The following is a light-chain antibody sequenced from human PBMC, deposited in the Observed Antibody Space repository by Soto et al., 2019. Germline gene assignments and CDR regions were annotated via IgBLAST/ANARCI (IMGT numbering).Light chain of an antibody. J-gene: IGLJ2*01. CDR2: RNN. CDR3: AAWDDGLSGVV. V-gene: IGLV1-47*01. CDR1: SSNIGSNY. Sequence: QSVLTQPPSASGTPGQRVTISCSGSSSNIGSNYVYWYQQLPGTAPKLLIYRNNQPPSGVPDRFSGSKSDTSASLAISGLRSEDEADYYCAAWDDGLSGVVFGGGTKLTVL.